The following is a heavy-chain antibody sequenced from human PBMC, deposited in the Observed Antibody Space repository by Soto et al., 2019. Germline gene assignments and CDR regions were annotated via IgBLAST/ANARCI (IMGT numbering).Heavy chain of an antibody. CDR2: ISGSSRTI. J-gene: IGHJ6*02. D-gene: IGHD2-2*01. CDR1: GFTFRTYT. Sequence: GGSLRLSCAASGFTFRTYTMSWVRQAPGKGLEWVSHISGSSRTINYADSVKGRFTISRDNAKNSLYLQMSSLRDEDTAVYYCASWDQLYGMDVWGQGTTVTVSS. V-gene: IGHV3-48*02. CDR3: ASWDQLYGMDV.